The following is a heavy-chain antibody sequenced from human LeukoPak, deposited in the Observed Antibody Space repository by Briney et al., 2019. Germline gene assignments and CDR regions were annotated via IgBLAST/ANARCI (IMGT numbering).Heavy chain of an antibody. CDR3: TTSRLYDYVWGSLY. Sequence: GGSLRLSCAASGFTFSNAWMSWVRQAPGKGLEWVGRIKSKTDGGTTDYAAPVKGRFTISRDDSKNTLYLQMNSLKTEDTAVYYWTTSRLYDYVWGSLYWGQGTLVTVSS. CDR1: GFTFSNAW. V-gene: IGHV3-15*01. D-gene: IGHD3-16*01. CDR2: IKSKTDGGTT. J-gene: IGHJ4*02.